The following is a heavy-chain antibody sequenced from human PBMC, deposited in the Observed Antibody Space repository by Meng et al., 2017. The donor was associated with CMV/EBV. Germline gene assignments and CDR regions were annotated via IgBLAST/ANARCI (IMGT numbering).Heavy chain of an antibody. D-gene: IGHD3-10*01. V-gene: IGHV4-39*01. Sequence: SETLSLTCTVSGGSISSSSYYWGWIRQPPGKGLEWIGSIYYSGSTYYNPSLKSRVTISVDTSKNQFSLKLSSVTAADTAVYCCARLQERGLLWFGELSGWFDPWGQGTLVTVSS. CDR2: IYYSGST. J-gene: IGHJ5*02. CDR3: ARLQERGLLWFGELSGWFDP. CDR1: GGSISSSSYY.